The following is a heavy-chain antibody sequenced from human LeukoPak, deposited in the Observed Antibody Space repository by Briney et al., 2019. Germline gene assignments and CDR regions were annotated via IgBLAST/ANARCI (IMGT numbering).Heavy chain of an antibody. D-gene: IGHD5-24*01. CDR3: AKDDRWLQFCC. CDR1: GFTFSSYS. CDR2: ISSSSSYI. J-gene: IGHJ4*02. Sequence: GGSLRLSCAASGFTFSSYSMNWVRQAPGKGLEWVSSISSSSSYIYYADSVKGRFTISRDNSKNTLFLQMNSLRAEDTAVYYCAKDDRWLQFCCWGQGTLVTVSA. V-gene: IGHV3-21*04.